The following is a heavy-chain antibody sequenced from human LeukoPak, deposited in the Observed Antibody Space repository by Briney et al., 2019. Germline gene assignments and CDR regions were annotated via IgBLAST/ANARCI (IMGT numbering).Heavy chain of an antibody. Sequence: PEGSLRLSCAASGFTFNNYGMSWVRQAPGKGLEWVSSISASGWDTYYADSVKGRFTISRDNSKNTLYLQMNSLRAEDTALYYCPKDRAYLSSWYGCSTPWGQGTLVTVSS. CDR3: PKDRAYLSSWYGCSTP. CDR1: GFTFNNYG. D-gene: IGHD6-13*01. CDR2: ISASGWDT. V-gene: IGHV3-23*01. J-gene: IGHJ5*02.